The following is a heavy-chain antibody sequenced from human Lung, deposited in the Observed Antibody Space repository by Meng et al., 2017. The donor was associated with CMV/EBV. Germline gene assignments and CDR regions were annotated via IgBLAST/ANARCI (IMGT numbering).Heavy chain of an antibody. Sequence: SCAASGFTFSTFAMSWVRQAPGKGLEWVGRIKNKFDGETTDYAAPVKGRFTIPRDDSKNTLYLQMNSLKTEDTAVYYCIRTGSYGYWGRGTVVTVSS. CDR3: IRTGSYGY. J-gene: IGHJ4*02. CDR1: GFTFSTFA. D-gene: IGHD1-26*01. V-gene: IGHV3-15*01. CDR2: IKNKFDGETT.